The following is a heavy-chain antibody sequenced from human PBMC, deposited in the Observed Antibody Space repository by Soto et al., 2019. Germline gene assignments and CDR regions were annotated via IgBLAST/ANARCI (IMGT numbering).Heavy chain of an antibody. J-gene: IGHJ6*02. CDR3: AKGRYYYYGMDV. CDR1: GYTFTSYW. CDR2: IYPGDSDT. V-gene: IGHV5-51*01. Sequence: PGQSMKISCQGSGYTFTSYWIGWVRQMPGKDLEWMGIIYPGDSDTRYSPSFQGQVTISAHTSIRTAYLEWSSRKASDTAMYYCAKGRYYYYGMDVWGQGTTVTVSS.